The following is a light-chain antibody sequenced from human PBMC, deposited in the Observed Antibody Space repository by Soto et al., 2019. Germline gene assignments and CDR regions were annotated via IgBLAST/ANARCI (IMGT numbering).Light chain of an antibody. J-gene: IGLJ1*01. V-gene: IGLV2-14*01. CDR2: EVF. CDR1: NSDVGGYNY. CDR3: SSYTPTSALYV. Sequence: QSALTQPASVSGSPGQSITIPCTGTNSDVGGYNYVSWYQHHPGKAPKLMIYEVFNRPSGVSSRFSGSKSGSTASLPISGLQAEDEADYYCSSYTPTSALYVFGTGTKLTVL.